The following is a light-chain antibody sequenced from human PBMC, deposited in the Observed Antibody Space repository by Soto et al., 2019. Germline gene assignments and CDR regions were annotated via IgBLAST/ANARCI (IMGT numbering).Light chain of an antibody. CDR2: AAS. CDR1: QSVSSSH. J-gene: IGKJ5*01. Sequence: EIVLTQSPGTLSLSPGERATLSCRASQSVSSSHLAWYQHKPGQAPRLLIYAASSRATGSPDRFSGGGSGTDFTLTISRLEPEDFAVYYCQQYNNWITFGQGTRLEIK. V-gene: IGKV3-20*01. CDR3: QQYNNWIT.